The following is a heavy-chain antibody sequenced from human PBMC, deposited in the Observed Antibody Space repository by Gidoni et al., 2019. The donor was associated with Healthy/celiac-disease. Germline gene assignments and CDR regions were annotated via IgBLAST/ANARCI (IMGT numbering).Heavy chain of an antibody. J-gene: IGHJ1*01. CDR2: IIPILGIA. V-gene: IGHV1-69*02. Sequence: QVQLVQSGAEVKKPGSSVKVSCKASGGTFSSYTISWVRQAPGQGLEWMGRIIPILGIANYAQKFQGRVTITADKSTSTAYMELSSLRSEDTAVYYCATGPTYSSSWYYFQHWGQGTLVTVSS. CDR1: GGTFSSYT. D-gene: IGHD6-13*01. CDR3: ATGPTYSSSWYYFQH.